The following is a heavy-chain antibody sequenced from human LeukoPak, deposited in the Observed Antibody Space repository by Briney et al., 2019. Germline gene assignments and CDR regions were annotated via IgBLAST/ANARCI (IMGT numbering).Heavy chain of an antibody. Sequence: SETLSLTCTVSGGSISSYYWSWIRQPPGKGLEWIGFIYDSGSTNYNPSLKSRVTISVDTSKNQFSLKLRSVTAADTAVYYCARGKKGYYYDSSGYYGTRPPDYWGQGTLVTVSS. D-gene: IGHD3-22*01. V-gene: IGHV4-59*01. CDR3: ARGKKGYYYDSSGYYGTRPPDY. CDR2: IYDSGST. J-gene: IGHJ4*02. CDR1: GGSISSYY.